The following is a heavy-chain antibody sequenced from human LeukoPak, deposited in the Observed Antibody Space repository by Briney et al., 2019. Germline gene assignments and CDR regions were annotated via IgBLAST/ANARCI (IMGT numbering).Heavy chain of an antibody. CDR3: AREGYCSSTSCYKNFDY. V-gene: IGHV4-39*07. Sequence: SETLSLTCTVSGGSISSSSYYWGWIRQPPGKGLEWIGSIYYSGSTYYNPSLKSRVTISVDTSKNQFSLKLSSVTAADTAVYYCAREGYCSSTSCYKNFDYWGQGTLVTVSS. CDR2: IYYSGST. J-gene: IGHJ4*02. D-gene: IGHD2-2*02. CDR1: GGSISSSSYY.